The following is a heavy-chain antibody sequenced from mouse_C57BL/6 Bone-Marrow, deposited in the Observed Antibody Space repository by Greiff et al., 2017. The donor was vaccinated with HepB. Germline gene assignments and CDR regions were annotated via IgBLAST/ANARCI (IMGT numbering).Heavy chain of an antibody. CDR2: ISGGGGNT. D-gene: IGHD4-1*01. J-gene: IGHJ2*01. CDR1: GFTFSSYT. Sequence: EVQVVESGGGLVKPGGSLKLSCAASGFTFSSYTMSWVRQTPEKRLEWVATISGGGGNTYYPDSVKGRFTISRDNAKNTLYLQMSSLRSEDTALYYCARQIWVDYWGQGTTLTVSS. CDR3: ARQIWVDY. V-gene: IGHV5-9*01.